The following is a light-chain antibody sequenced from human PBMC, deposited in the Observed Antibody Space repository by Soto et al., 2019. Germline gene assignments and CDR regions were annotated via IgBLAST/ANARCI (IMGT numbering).Light chain of an antibody. Sequence: EIVMTQSQATLSVFPGERATLSCRASQSVSSNLAWFQHKPGQAPRLLIYGASTRATGIPAMFSGRGSGTEFTLIISSLQSEDSAVYYCQQYNSWLWTVGPGTKGDIK. J-gene: IGKJ1*01. CDR3: QQYNSWLWT. CDR1: QSVSSN. CDR2: GAS. V-gene: IGKV3-15*01.